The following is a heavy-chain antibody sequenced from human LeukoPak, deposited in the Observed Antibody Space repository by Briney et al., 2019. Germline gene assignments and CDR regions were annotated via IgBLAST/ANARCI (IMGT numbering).Heavy chain of an antibody. CDR1: GGSISSYY. Sequence: PSETLSLTCTVSGGSISSYYWSWIRQPAGKGLEWIGRIYPSGSTNYNPSLTSRVTISVDTSKNQFSLKLSSVTAADTAVYYCAIGEYSSGLPDYWGQGTLVTVSS. CDR2: IYPSGST. D-gene: IGHD6-19*01. V-gene: IGHV4-4*07. CDR3: AIGEYSSGLPDY. J-gene: IGHJ4*02.